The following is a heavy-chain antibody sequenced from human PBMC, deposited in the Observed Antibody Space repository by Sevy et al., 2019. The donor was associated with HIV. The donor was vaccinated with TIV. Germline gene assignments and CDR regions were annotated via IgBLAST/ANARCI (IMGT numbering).Heavy chain of an antibody. Sequence: GGSLRLSCAASGFTFSDAWMSWVRQAPGKRLEWVGCIESSSDGGSIDYAETVKSRFTISREDSEQIMYLQMNGLQTEDNAMYFCTKSALGVVIVGATFDYWGLGTLVTVSS. D-gene: IGHD2-15*01. V-gene: IGHV3-15*04. CDR2: IESSSDGGSI. CDR1: GFTFSDAW. J-gene: IGHJ4*02. CDR3: TKSALGVVIVGATFDY.